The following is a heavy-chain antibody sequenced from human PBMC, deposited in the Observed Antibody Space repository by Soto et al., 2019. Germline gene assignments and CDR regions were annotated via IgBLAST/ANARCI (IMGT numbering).Heavy chain of an antibody. CDR1: GFTFSSYA. Sequence: EVQLLESGGGLVQPGGSLRLSCAASGFTFSSYAMSWVRQAPGKGLEWVSAISGSGGSTYYADSVKGRFTISRDNSKHTLYLQMNSLRAEDTDVYYCAKAETSIAVVQLDYWGQGTLVTVSS. V-gene: IGHV3-23*01. J-gene: IGHJ4*02. CDR3: AKAETSIAVVQLDY. D-gene: IGHD6-19*01. CDR2: ISGSGGST.